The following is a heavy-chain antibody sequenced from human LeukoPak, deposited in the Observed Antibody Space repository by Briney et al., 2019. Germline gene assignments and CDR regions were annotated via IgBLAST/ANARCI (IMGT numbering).Heavy chain of an antibody. CDR3: AKDYYDSSGHHPFDY. J-gene: IGHJ4*02. CDR2: LSGSGGST. D-gene: IGHD3-22*01. Sequence: PGGSLRLSCSASGFTFSSHAMSWVRQAPGKGLGWVSVLSGSGGSTYYADSAKGRFTISRDNSKNTLYLLMNSLRAEDTAVYYCAKDYYDSSGHHPFDYWGQGTLVTVSS. V-gene: IGHV3-23*01. CDR1: GFTFSSHA.